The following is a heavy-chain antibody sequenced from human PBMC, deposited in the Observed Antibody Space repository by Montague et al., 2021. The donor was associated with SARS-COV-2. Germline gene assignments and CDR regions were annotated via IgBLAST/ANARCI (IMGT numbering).Heavy chain of an antibody. J-gene: IGHJ4*02. D-gene: IGHD1-1*01. CDR3: ARAQNTCFIANCVNYFAV. V-gene: IGHV4-59*01. CDR2: IYYTGTA. CDR1: GDSISSYY. Sequence: SETLSLTCSVSGDSISSYYWSWIRHPPGRGLDWIGHIYYTGTAKYNPSLKSRVSISVDTSRRQFFLNLKSATAADTAAHYCARAQNTCFIANCVNYFAVWGLGALVIVSS.